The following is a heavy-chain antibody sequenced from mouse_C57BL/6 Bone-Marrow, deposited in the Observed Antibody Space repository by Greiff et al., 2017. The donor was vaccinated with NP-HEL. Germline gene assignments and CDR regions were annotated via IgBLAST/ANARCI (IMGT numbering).Heavy chain of an antibody. CDR3: ARGPAPFDY. CDR1: GFTFSSYA. V-gene: IGHV5-4*03. CDR2: ISDGGSYT. Sequence: EVKLMESGGGLVKPGGSLKLSCAASGFTFSSYAMSWVRQTPEKRLEWVATISDGGSYTYYPDNVKGRFTISRDNAKNNLYLQMSHLKSEDTAMYYCARGPAPFDYWGQGTTLTVSS. J-gene: IGHJ2*01.